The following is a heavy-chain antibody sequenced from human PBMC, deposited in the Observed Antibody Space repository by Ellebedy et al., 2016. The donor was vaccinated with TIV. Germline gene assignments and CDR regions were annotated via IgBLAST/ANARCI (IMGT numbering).Heavy chain of an antibody. Sequence: MPSETLSLTCTVSGGSISSFYWSWIRQLPGKGLEWIGYIYYSGSTKYKPSLKSRVTISVDTSKNQFSLNLSSVTAADTAVYYCARQGMARFFDWTFDYWGQGTLVTVSS. CDR3: ARQGMARFFDWTFDY. J-gene: IGHJ4*02. CDR2: IYYSGST. CDR1: GGSISSFY. V-gene: IGHV4-59*08. D-gene: IGHD3-9*01.